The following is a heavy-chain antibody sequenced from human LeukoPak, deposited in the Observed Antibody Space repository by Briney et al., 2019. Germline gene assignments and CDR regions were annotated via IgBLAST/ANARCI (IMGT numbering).Heavy chain of an antibody. CDR2: INHSGST. CDR3: ARAVVAARHDY. V-gene: IGHV4-34*01. Sequence: KPSETLSLTCAVYGGSFSGYYWSWIRQPPGKGLEWIGEINHSGSTNYNPSLKSRVTISVDTSKNQFSLKLSSVTAADTAVYYCARAVVAARHDYWGQGTLVTVSS. D-gene: IGHD2-2*01. J-gene: IGHJ4*02. CDR1: GGSFSGYY.